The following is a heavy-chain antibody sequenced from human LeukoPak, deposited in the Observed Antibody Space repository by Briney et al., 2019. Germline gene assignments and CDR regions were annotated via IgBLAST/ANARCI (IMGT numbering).Heavy chain of an antibody. CDR2: INHSGST. J-gene: IGHJ3*02. D-gene: IGHD3-3*01. CDR3: ARRPGFWSGYPPFDAFDI. Sequence: KSSETLSLTCAVYGGSFSGYYWSWIRQPPGKGLEWIGEINHSGSTNYNPSLESRVTISVDTSKNQFSLKLNSVTAADTAVYYCARRPGFWSGYPPFDAFDIWGQGTMVTVSS. CDR1: GGSFSGYY. V-gene: IGHV4-34*01.